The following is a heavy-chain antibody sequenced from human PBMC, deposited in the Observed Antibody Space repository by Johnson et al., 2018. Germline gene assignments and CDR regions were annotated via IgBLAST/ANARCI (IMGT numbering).Heavy chain of an antibody. CDR3: ARGYCSSTSCYAYYYYYMDV. Sequence: QVQLQQSGGGVVQPGRSLRLSCAASGFTFSSYAMHWVRQAPGKGLEWVAVISYDGSNKYYADSVKGRFIISRDNSKNTLYLQMNSLRAEDTAVYYCARGYCSSTSCYAYYYYYMDVWGKGTTVTVSS. CDR1: GFTFSSYA. D-gene: IGHD2-2*01. J-gene: IGHJ6*03. V-gene: IGHV3-30-3*01. CDR2: ISYDGSNK.